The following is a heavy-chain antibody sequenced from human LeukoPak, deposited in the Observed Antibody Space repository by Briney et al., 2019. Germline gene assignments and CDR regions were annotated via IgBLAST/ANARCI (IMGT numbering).Heavy chain of an antibody. Sequence: KPSETLSLTCAVYGGSFSGYYWSWIRQPPGKGLEWIGEINHSGSTNYNPSLKSRVTISVDASKNQFSLKLSSVTAADTAVYYCARVNPFRTFIAAAGTGWFNPWGQGNLVTVSS. CDR3: ARVNPFRTFIAAAGTGWFNP. V-gene: IGHV4-34*01. CDR2: INHSGST. D-gene: IGHD6-13*01. CDR1: GGSFSGYY. J-gene: IGHJ5*02.